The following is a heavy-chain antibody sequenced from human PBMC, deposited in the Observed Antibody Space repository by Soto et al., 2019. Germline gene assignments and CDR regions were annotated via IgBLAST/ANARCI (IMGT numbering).Heavy chain of an antibody. V-gene: IGHV2-5*02. J-gene: IGHJ5*02. D-gene: IGHD6-13*01. CDR3: ARGLGSSWYSWFDP. CDR2: IYWDGDK. CDR1: GFSLTTSGVG. Sequence: QITFKESGPTLVNPTQTLTLTCTFSGFSLTTSGVGVGWIRQPPGKALEWLALIYWDGDKLYSPSLKTRLTITTDTSKNQVVLTMTNMDPVDTATYYCARGLGSSWYSWFDPWGQGSLVTVSS.